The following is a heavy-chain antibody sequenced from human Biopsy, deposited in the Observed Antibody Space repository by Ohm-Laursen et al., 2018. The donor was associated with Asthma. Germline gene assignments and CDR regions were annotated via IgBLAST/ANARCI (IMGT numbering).Heavy chain of an antibody. D-gene: IGHD3-22*01. J-gene: IGHJ5*02. Sequence: SLRLSCSASGFTFGGYWMSWVRQVPGKGLEWVANIKHDGSEKNHVDSLKGRFTISRDNAKNSLYLQMNSLRAEDTAVYFCAKITTDRQKANNWFDPWGQGTLVTVSS. CDR2: IKHDGSEK. CDR1: GFTFGGYW. CDR3: AKITTDRQKANNWFDP. V-gene: IGHV3-7*03.